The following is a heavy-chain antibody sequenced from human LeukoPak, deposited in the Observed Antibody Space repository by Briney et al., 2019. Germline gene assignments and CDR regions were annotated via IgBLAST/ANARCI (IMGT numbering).Heavy chain of an antibody. CDR2: ISGSGGST. Sequence: GGSLRLSCAASGFTFSSYAMSWVRQAPGKGLEWVSAISGSGGSTYYADSVKGRFTISRDNSKNTLYLQMNSLRAEDTAVYYCAKGTMFAVGRRWSPSLVANDYWGQGTLVTVSS. CDR1: GFTFSSYA. V-gene: IGHV3-23*01. J-gene: IGHJ4*02. D-gene: IGHD3-3*01. CDR3: AKGTMFAVGRRWSPSLVANDY.